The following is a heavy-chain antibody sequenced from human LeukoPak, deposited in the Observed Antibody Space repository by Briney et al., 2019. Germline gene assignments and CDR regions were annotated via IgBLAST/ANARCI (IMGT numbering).Heavy chain of an antibody. D-gene: IGHD1-26*01. CDR3: AKDSARKSIVGSTTRGVNDY. J-gene: IGHJ4*02. V-gene: IGHV3-23*01. Sequence: GGSLRLSCAASGFTFSSYGMSWVRQAPGKGLEWVSAISGSGGSTYYADSVKGRFTISRDNSKNTPYLQMNSLRAEDTAVYYCAKDSARKSIVGSTTRGVNDYWGQGTLVTVSS. CDR1: GFTFSSYG. CDR2: ISGSGGST.